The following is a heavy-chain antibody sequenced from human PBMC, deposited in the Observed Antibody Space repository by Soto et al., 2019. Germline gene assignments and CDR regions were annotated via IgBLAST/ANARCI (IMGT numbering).Heavy chain of an antibody. Sequence: SETLSLTCTVSGGSISSYYWSWIRQPPGKGLEWIVEIYHSGSTNYNPSLNSRVTISVDTSKNQFSLKLSSVTAADSVVYYCARGHYYGSGSYWHPYYYYYMDVWGKGATVTVSS. D-gene: IGHD3-10*01. V-gene: IGHV4-59*12. CDR2: IYHSGST. J-gene: IGHJ6*03. CDR1: GGSISSYY. CDR3: ARGHYYGSGSYWHPYYYYYMDV.